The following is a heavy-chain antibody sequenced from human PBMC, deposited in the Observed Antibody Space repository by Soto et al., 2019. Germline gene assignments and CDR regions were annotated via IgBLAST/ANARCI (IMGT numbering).Heavy chain of an antibody. CDR1: GYIFTSYW. V-gene: IGHV5-10-1*01. CDR3: ASLPRIVGASYGMDV. Sequence: PGESLKISCNGSGYIFTSYWISWVRQMPGKGLEWMGRIDPSDSYTNYSPSFQGHVTISADKSISTAYLQWSSLKASDTAMYYCASLPRIVGASYGMDVWGQGTTVTVSS. D-gene: IGHD1-26*01. J-gene: IGHJ6*02. CDR2: IDPSDSYT.